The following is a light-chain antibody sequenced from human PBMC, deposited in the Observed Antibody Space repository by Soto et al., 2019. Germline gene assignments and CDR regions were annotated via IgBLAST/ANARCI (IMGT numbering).Light chain of an antibody. Sequence: AIRMTQSPSSFSASTGDRVTITCRASQGISSYLTWYQQKPGKAPKLLIYAASTLQSGVPSRFSGSGSGTDFTLTISSLQSEDFATYYCQQYYSDPLTFGQGTKVEIK. CDR3: QQYYSDPLT. V-gene: IGKV1-8*01. CDR2: AAS. J-gene: IGKJ1*01. CDR1: QGISSY.